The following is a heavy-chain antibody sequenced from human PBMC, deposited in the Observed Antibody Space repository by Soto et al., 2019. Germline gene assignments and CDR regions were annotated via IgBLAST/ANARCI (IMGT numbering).Heavy chain of an antibody. CDR3: AREGGDYYYHRMDD. CDR2: INPSGGST. Sequence: ASVKVSCKASGYTFTIYYMHWVRQAPEQGLEWMGIINPSGGSTSYAQKFQGRVTMTRDTSTSTVHMELSSLRSEDTPVYYCAREGGDYYYHRMDDWGQGTTVTDSS. CDR1: GYTFTIYY. D-gene: IGHD3-16*01. J-gene: IGHJ6*02. V-gene: IGHV1-46*01.